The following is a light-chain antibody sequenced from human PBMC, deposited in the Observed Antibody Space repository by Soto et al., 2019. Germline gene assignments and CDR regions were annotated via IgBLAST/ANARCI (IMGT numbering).Light chain of an antibody. CDR3: AAWDDSLNGQVV. CDR1: SSNIGSNT. J-gene: IGLJ2*01. Sequence: LTQPPSASGTPGQRVTLSCSGSSSNIGSNTVNWYQLLPGTAPQLLIFNNNQRPSGVPDRFSGSKSGTSASLAISGLQSEDEAAYYCAAWDDSLNGQVVFGGGTQLTVL. V-gene: IGLV1-44*01. CDR2: NNN.